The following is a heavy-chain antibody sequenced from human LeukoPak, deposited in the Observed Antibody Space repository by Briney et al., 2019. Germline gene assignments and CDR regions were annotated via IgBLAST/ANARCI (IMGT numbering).Heavy chain of an antibody. V-gene: IGHV4-39*01. CDR3: ARFHGIAAAGPHSFDY. CDR2: IYYSGST. Sequence: NPSETLSLTCTVSGGSISSSSYFWGWIRQPPGKGLEWIGSIYYSGSTYYNPSLKSRVTISVDTSKNQFSLKLSSVTAADTAVYYCARFHGIAAAGPHSFDYWGPGTLVTVSS. J-gene: IGHJ4*02. CDR1: GGSISSSSYF. D-gene: IGHD6-13*01.